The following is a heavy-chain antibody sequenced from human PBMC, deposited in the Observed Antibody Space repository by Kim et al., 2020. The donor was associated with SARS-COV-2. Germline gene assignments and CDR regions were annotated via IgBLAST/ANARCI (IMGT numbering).Heavy chain of an antibody. CDR3: ARDGEVRFGELLYKDYFDY. Sequence: GGSLRLSCAASGFTFSSYSMNWVRQAPGKGLEWVSSISSSSSYIYYADSVKGRFTISRDNAKNSLYLQMNSLRAEDTAVYYCARDGEVRFGELLYKDYFDYWGQGTLVTVSS. V-gene: IGHV3-21*01. J-gene: IGHJ4*02. CDR2: ISSSSSYI. D-gene: IGHD3-10*01. CDR1: GFTFSSYS.